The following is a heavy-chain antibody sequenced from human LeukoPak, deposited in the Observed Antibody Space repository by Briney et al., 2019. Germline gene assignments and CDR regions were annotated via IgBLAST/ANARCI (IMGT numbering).Heavy chain of an antibody. CDR1: GFTFSNYW. CDR3: ARDLDGGDY. CDR2: IKQDGSDK. J-gene: IGHJ4*02. V-gene: IGHV3-7*01. D-gene: IGHD2-15*01. Sequence: GGSLRLSCAASGFTFSNYWMSWVRQAPGKGLEWVSNIKQDGSDKYYVDSVKGRFTISRDNAKNSLYLQVNSLRAEDTAVYYCARDLDGGDYWGQGTLVTVSS.